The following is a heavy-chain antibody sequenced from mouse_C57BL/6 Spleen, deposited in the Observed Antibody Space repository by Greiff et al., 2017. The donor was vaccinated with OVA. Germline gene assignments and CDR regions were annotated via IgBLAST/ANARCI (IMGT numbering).Heavy chain of an antibody. CDR3: AREGTGTKGIDY. V-gene: IGHV5-16*01. CDR1: GFTFSDYY. J-gene: IGHJ2*01. D-gene: IGHD4-1*01. CDR2: INYDGSST. Sequence: DVQLVESEGGLVQPGSSMKLSCTASGFTFSDYYMAWVRQVPEKGLEWVANINYDGSSTYYLDSLKSRFIISRDNAKNILYLQMSSLKSEDTATYYCAREGTGTKGIDYWGQGTTLTVSS.